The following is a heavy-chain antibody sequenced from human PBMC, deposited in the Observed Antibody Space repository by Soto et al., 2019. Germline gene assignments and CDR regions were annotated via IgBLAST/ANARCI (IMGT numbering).Heavy chain of an antibody. V-gene: IGHV5-51*03. CDR1: GSSFTRYW. CDR3: ARMVAAAANAFDS. Sequence: GESLKISCKGSGSSFTRYWIGWVRQMPGKGLEWMGIIYPGDSDTRYSPSFQGQVTISADKSISTAYLQWSSLKASDTAIYYGARMVAAAANAFDSWDQGKMVTVSS. J-gene: IGHJ3*02. D-gene: IGHD6-13*01. CDR2: IYPGDSDT.